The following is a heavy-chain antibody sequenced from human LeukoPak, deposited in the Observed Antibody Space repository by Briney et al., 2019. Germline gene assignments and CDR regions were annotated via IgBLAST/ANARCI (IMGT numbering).Heavy chain of an antibody. CDR2: IWYDGSNK. CDR3: ARDLYPYDSSGYRRILDAFDI. CDR1: GFTFSSYG. D-gene: IGHD3-22*01. J-gene: IGHJ3*02. Sequence: GGSLRLSCAASGFTFSSYGMHWVRQAPGKGLEWVAVIWYDGSNKYYADSVKGRFTISRDNYKNTLYLQMNSLRAEDTAVYYCARDLYPYDSSGYRRILDAFDIWGQGTMVTVSS. V-gene: IGHV3-33*01.